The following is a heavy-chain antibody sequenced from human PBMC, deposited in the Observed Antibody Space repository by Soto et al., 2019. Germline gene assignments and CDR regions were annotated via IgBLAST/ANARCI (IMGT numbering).Heavy chain of an antibody. J-gene: IGHJ6*02. CDR2: IYYSGST. Sequence: PSETLSLTCTVSGGSISSGGYYWSWIRHHPGKGLEWIGYIYYSGSTYYNPSLKSRVTISVDTSKNQFSLKLSSVTAADTAVYYCARDLRGPHYGMDVWGQGTTVTVSS. D-gene: IGHD4-17*01. V-gene: IGHV4-31*03. CDR1: GGSISSGGYY. CDR3: ARDLRGPHYGMDV.